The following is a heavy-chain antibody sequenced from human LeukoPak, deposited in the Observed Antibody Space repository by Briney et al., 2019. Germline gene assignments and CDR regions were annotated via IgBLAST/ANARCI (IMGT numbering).Heavy chain of an antibody. V-gene: IGHV4-59*08. CDR2: IYYSGST. J-gene: IGHJ4*02. Sequence: ETLSLTCTASGCSISSYYWTWLRQPPGKGLEWIGYIYYSGSTNYNPSLKSRVTISVDTSKNQFSLKLSSLTAADTAVYYCARRRAVPGFYYFDYWGQGTLVTVSS. CDR1: GCSISSYY. CDR3: ARRRAVPGFYYFDY. D-gene: IGHD6-19*01.